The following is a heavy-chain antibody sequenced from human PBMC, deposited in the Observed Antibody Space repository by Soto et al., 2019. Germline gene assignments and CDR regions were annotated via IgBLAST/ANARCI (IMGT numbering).Heavy chain of an antibody. CDR2: IIPIFATA. D-gene: IGHD2-15*01. CDR3: ARGGFCSGGTCNPENYYYYGMDI. CDR1: GGTFSTYT. J-gene: IGHJ6*02. V-gene: IGHV1-69*13. Sequence: SVKVSCKASGGTFSTYTISWVRQAPGQGLEWMGGIIPIFATANYAQKFQGRVTITADESTNTAYMELSSLRSEDTAVYYCARGGFCSGGTCNPENYYYYGMDIWGQGTTVTVSS.